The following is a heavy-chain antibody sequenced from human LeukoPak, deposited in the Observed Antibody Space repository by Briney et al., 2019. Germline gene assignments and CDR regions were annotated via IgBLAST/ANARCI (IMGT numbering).Heavy chain of an antibody. Sequence: GGSLRLSCAASGFTFSSYSMNWVRQAPGKGLEWVSYISSSSSTIYYADSVKGRFTISRDNAKNSLYLQMNSLRAEDTAVYYCARALGKLEPKKYYYYYMDVWGKGTTVTVSS. J-gene: IGHJ6*03. CDR1: GFTFSSYS. CDR2: ISSSSSTI. V-gene: IGHV3-48*04. CDR3: ARALGKLEPKKYYYYYMDV. D-gene: IGHD1-1*01.